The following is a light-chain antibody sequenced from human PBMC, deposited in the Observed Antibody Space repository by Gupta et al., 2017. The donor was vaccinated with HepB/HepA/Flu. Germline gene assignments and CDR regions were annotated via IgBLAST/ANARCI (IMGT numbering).Light chain of an antibody. V-gene: IGLV1-44*01. CDR3: AAWDESLNGPV. CDR1: TSNIGSNT. J-gene: IGLJ2*01. Sequence: HSVPTHPPSTHGTPGHIVTISCAGRTSNIGSNTVSWYQLLPGAAPKLLIHTNNQRPSGVPDRFSGSKSGTSASLAISGLQSDHEADYYCAAWDESLNGPVFGGGTKVTVL. CDR2: TNN.